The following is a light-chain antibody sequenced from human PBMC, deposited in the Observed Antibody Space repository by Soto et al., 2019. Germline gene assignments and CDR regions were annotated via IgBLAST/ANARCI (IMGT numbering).Light chain of an antibody. Sequence: SYELTQPLSVSVALGQTARITCGGNNIGSKNVHWYQQKPGQAPVLVIYRDSNRPSGIPERFSGSNSGNTATLIISRAQAGDEADYYCQVWDSSTLFGGGTKLTVL. CDR2: RDS. V-gene: IGLV3-9*01. CDR3: QVWDSSTL. J-gene: IGLJ2*01. CDR1: NIGSKN.